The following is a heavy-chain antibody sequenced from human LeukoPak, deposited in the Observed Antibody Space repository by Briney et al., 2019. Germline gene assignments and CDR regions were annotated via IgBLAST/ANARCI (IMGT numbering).Heavy chain of an antibody. CDR3: VRSVTASTTGAI. V-gene: IGHV3-49*04. CDR2: IRSKAYGGTT. Sequence: GGSLRLSCTASGFTFGDYAMSWVRQAPGKGLEWVGFIRSKAYGGTTEYAASVKGRFTISRDDSKSIAYLQMNSLKTEDTAVYYCVRSVTASTTGAIWGQGTMVTVSS. D-gene: IGHD2-21*02. J-gene: IGHJ3*02. CDR1: GFTFGDYA.